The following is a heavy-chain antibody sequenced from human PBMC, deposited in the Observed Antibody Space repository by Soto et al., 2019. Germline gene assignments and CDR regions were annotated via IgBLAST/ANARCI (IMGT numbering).Heavy chain of an antibody. Sequence: SETLSLTWTVSGGSASSGSYYWSWIRQPPGKGLEWIAYVYYTGSTNYNPSLKSRVTISVDTSKNPFSLKLRSVTAADTALFYCAKKSGDHIPSGCWDVWGNGIPITAS. CDR1: GGSASSGSYY. CDR2: VYYTGST. CDR3: AKKSGDHIPSGCWDV. J-gene: IGHJ6*03. V-gene: IGHV4-61*01. D-gene: IGHD3-10*01.